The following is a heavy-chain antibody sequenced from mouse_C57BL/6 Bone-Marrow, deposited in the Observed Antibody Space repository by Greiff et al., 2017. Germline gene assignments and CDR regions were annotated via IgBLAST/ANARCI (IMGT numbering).Heavy chain of an antibody. CDR1: GYTFTDYN. Sequence: VQLQQSGPELVKPGASVKIPCKASGYTFTDYNMDWVKQSPGQSLEWIGDINPNNGGTIYNQKFKGKATLTVDKSSSTAYMELRSLTSEDTAVYYGARGGYGSSFPYAMDYWGQGTSVTVSS. V-gene: IGHV1-18*01. CDR3: ARGGYGSSFPYAMDY. J-gene: IGHJ4*01. D-gene: IGHD1-1*01. CDR2: INPNNGGT.